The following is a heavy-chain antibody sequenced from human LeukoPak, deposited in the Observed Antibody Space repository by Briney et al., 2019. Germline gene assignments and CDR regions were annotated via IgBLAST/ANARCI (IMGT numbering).Heavy chain of an antibody. J-gene: IGHJ4*02. V-gene: IGHV3-48*01. Sequence: PGGSLRLSCAASGFTFSSYSMNWVRQAPGKGLEWVSYISSSSSTIYYAGSVKGRFTISRDNAKNSLYLQMNSLRAEDTAVYYCARDSYYYDSSGYYYVKWFDYWGQGTLVTVSS. CDR3: ARDSYYYDSSGYYYVKWFDY. D-gene: IGHD3-22*01. CDR1: GFTFSSYS. CDR2: ISSSSSTI.